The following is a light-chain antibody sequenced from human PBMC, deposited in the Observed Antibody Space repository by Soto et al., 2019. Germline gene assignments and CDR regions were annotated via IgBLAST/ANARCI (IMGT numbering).Light chain of an antibody. Sequence: EIVLTQSPGTLSLSPGERATLSCRASQSVSSNYLAWYQQKPGQAPRLLIYDASSRATGIPDKFSGSGSGTDFTLTISRLEPEDFAVYYCQQYGSSLQTFGQGTKVEIK. J-gene: IGKJ1*01. CDR3: QQYGSSLQT. CDR1: QSVSSNY. V-gene: IGKV3-20*01. CDR2: DAS.